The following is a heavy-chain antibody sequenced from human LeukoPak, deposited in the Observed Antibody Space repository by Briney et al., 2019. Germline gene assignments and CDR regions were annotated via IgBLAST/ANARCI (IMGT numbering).Heavy chain of an antibody. J-gene: IGHJ4*02. Sequence: SETLSLTCTISGGSIRSGDYYWSWIRQPPGKGLEWIGYIYYSGSTYYNPSLKSRVTISVDKPKNQFSLKLSSVTAADTAVYYCARFGRYSGYDKGFDYWGQGTLVTVSS. CDR3: ARFGRYSGYDKGFDY. D-gene: IGHD5-12*01. CDR1: GGSIRSGDYY. V-gene: IGHV4-30-4*08. CDR2: IYYSGST.